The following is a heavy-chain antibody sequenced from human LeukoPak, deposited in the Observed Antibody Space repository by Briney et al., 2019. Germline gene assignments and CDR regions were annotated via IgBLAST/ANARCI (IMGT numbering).Heavy chain of an antibody. D-gene: IGHD6-13*01. Sequence: PSETLSLTCAVYGGSYSGYYWSWIRQPPGKGLEWIGEINHSGSTNYNPSLKSRVTISVDTSKNQFSLKLSSVTAADTAVYYCARGVGQQLVPLAYYYGMDVWGQGTTVTVSS. CDR3: ARGVGQQLVPLAYYYGMDV. V-gene: IGHV4-34*01. CDR2: INHSGST. CDR1: GGSYSGYY. J-gene: IGHJ6*02.